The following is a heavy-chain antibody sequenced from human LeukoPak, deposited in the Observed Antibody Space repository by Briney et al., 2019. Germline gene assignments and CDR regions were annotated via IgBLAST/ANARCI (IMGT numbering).Heavy chain of an antibody. Sequence: PGGSLRLSCAASTFTFSSYAMHWVRQGPGKGLEWVTVISNDGSNKYYADSVKGRFTISRDNSKNTLDLQMNSLRAEDTAVYYCARGPSARFFGVAKGAFDIWGQGTMVTVSS. CDR1: TFTFSSYA. D-gene: IGHD3-3*01. V-gene: IGHV3-30*04. CDR2: ISNDGSNK. J-gene: IGHJ3*02. CDR3: ARGPSARFFGVAKGAFDI.